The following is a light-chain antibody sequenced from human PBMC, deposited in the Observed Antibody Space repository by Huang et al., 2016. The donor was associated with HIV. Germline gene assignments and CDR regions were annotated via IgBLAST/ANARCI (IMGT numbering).Light chain of an antibody. CDR2: KAS. CDR3: QQYNSYPLT. J-gene: IGKJ4*01. CDR1: QSISSW. Sequence: DIQMTQSPSTLSASVGDRVTITCRASQSISSWLAWYQQKPGKASKLLIYKASNLESGVPSMFSSRGSGTEFTLTISSLQPYDVATDYCQQYNSYPLTFGGGTKVEIK. V-gene: IGKV1-5*03.